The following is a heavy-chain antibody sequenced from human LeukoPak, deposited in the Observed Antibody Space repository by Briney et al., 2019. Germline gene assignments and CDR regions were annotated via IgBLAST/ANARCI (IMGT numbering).Heavy chain of an antibody. CDR3: GRTYCTNGVCYNDYYYGMDV. CDR1: GLTFSSYS. D-gene: IGHD2-8*01. Sequence: PGGSLRLSCAASGLTFSSYSMNWVRQAPGKGLEWVSSISSSSSYIYYADSVEGQFTISRDNAKNSLYLQMNSLRAEDRAVYYCGRTYCTNGVCYNDYYYGMDVWGQGTTVTVSS. V-gene: IGHV3-21*01. CDR2: ISSSSSYI. J-gene: IGHJ6*02.